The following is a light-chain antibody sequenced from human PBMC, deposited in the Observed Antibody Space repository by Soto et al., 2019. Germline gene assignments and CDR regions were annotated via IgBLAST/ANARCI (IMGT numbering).Light chain of an antibody. Sequence: QPVLTQPPSVSGAPGQRVTISCTGSSSNIGAGFDVHWYQQLPGTAPKLLIYGNSNRPSGVPDRFSGSKSGTSASLAITGLLAEDEADYYCQSYDNSLSGFWVFGGGTKLTVL. V-gene: IGLV1-40*01. CDR2: GNS. CDR3: QSYDNSLSGFWV. CDR1: SSNIGAGFD. J-gene: IGLJ3*02.